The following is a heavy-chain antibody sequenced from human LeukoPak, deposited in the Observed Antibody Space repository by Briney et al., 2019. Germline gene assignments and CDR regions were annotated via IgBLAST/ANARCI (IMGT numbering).Heavy chain of an antibody. V-gene: IGHV1-24*01. CDR1: GYTLTELS. CDR2: FDPEDGET. J-gene: IGHJ6*03. Sequence: WASVKVSCKVSGYTLTELSMHWVRQAPGKGLEWMGGFDPEDGETIYAQKFQGRVTMARDTSTSTVYMELSSLRFEDTAVYCCARDSPAMDVWGKGTTVTISS. CDR3: ARDSPAMDV.